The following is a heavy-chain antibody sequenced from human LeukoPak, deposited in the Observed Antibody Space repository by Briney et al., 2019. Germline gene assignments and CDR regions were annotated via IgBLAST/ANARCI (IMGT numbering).Heavy chain of an antibody. V-gene: IGHV3-73*01. CDR1: GFTFSGSA. CDR3: IRMGANGGVH. D-gene: IGHD1-26*01. CDR2: ISSKAYNYAT. J-gene: IGHJ4*02. Sequence: GGSLRLSCEASGFTFSGSAMHWVRQPSGKGLEWVGRISSKAYNYATAYAASVKGRFTISRDDSRNTTDQQMNSLKTEDTAVYYCIRMGANGGVHWGQGTLVTVSS.